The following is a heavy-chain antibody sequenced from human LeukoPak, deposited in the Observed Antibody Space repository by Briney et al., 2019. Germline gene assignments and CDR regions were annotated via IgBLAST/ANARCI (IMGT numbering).Heavy chain of an antibody. Sequence: PGGSLRLSCAASRFTLRSNDMHGVRQAPGKGLEWVAVIWYDGSDKYYADSVKGRFTISRDTYKNMVYLQMNSLRAEDTAVYYCVSQRITLSQGCTDYWGQGTLVTVSS. CDR1: RFTLRSND. CDR2: IWYDGSDK. D-gene: IGHD2/OR15-2a*01. V-gene: IGHV3-33*01. CDR3: VSQRITLSQGCTDY. J-gene: IGHJ4*02.